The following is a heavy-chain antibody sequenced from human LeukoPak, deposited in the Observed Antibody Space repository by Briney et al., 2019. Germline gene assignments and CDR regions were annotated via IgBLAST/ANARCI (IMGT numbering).Heavy chain of an antibody. V-gene: IGHV3-48*03. Sequence: PGGSLRLSCAASGFTFSSYEMNWVRQAPGKGLEWVSYITGDETTIYYADSVKGRFTISRDNAKNSLYLQMSSLRAEDTAVYYCARDLYYNSGFDYWGQGTLVTVSS. J-gene: IGHJ4*02. CDR3: ARDLYYNSGFDY. D-gene: IGHD3-10*01. CDR2: ITGDETTI. CDR1: GFTFSSYE.